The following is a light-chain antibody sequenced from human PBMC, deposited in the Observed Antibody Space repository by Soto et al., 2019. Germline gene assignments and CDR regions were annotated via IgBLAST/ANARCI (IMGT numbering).Light chain of an antibody. CDR1: ERISSS. CDR3: QQRREWPRM. CDR2: DAS. V-gene: IGKV3-11*01. Sequence: EIVLTQSPATLSLSPGERVTLSCRASERISSSLAWDQQKPGQAPRLLIYDASPRATGFPARFSGSGSGTDFTLTIDSLEPEDFGVYYWQQRREWPRMFGQGTKVEI. J-gene: IGKJ1*01.